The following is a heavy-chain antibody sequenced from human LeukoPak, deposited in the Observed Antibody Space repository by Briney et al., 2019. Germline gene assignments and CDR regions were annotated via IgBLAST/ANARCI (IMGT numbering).Heavy chain of an antibody. V-gene: IGHV4-34*01. CDR1: GGSFSGYY. J-gene: IGHJ6*03. CDR3: ARHEARYYYMDV. CDR2: INHSGST. Sequence: SETLSLTCAVYGGSFSGYYWSWIRQPPGKGLEWIGEINHSGSTNYNPSLKSRVTISVDTSKNQFSLKLSSVTAADTAVYYCARHEARYYYMDVWGKGTTVTVSS.